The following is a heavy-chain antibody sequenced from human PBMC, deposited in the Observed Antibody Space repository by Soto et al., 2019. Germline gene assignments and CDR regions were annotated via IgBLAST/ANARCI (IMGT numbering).Heavy chain of an antibody. V-gene: IGHV6-1*01. Sequence: SQTLSLPCAISGDSVSSNNAVWNLIRQSPSRGLEGPGRTWYRCTWYSDYAVSVRSRITTNPDTSKNQFYLHLNSVTPEDTDVYYCARAVNLFRGLLSHLDYWGQGALVTVSS. CDR3: ARAVNLFRGLLSHLDY. CDR1: GDSVSSNNAV. D-gene: IGHD3-10*01. J-gene: IGHJ4*02. CDR2: TWYRCTWYS.